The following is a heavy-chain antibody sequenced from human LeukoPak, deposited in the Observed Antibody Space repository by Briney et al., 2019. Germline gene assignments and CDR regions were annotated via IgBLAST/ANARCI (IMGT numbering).Heavy chain of an antibody. J-gene: IGHJ6*02. CDR1: GGSISSYY. CDR3: ARDQYISSFRYYGMDV. CDR2: IDNSGTT. V-gene: IGHV4-59*12. Sequence: PSETLSLTCTVSGGSISSYYWTWIRQHPGKGLEWVGYIDNSGTTYYNPSLKSRVTISADTSKNQFSLRLSSVTAADTAVYYCARDQYISSFRYYGMDVWGQGTTVTVSS. D-gene: IGHD6-13*01.